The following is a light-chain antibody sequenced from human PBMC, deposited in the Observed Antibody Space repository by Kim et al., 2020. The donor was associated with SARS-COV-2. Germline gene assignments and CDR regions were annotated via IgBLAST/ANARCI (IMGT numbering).Light chain of an antibody. CDR2: QDS. J-gene: IGLJ1*01. CDR1: KWGDKY. Sequence: PGQTASIPCSGDKWGDKYAGWYQQKPGQSPVLVIYQDSKRPSGIPERFSGSNAGNTATLTISGTQAMDEADYYCQAWDSSTASYVFGTGTKVTVL. V-gene: IGLV3-1*01. CDR3: QAWDSSTASYV.